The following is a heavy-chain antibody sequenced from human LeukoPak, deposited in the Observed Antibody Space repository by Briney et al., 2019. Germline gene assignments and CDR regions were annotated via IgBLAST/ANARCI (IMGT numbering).Heavy chain of an antibody. Sequence: GGSLRLSCAASGFTFSSYAMMWVRQAPGKGLEWVSTVSGSGGGTYYADSVKGRFTVSRDNSKSTLHLQMNSLRGEDTAVYYCAKGAATGQVDWFDPWGQGTLVTVSS. D-gene: IGHD6-13*01. J-gene: IGHJ5*02. V-gene: IGHV3-23*01. CDR1: GFTFSSYA. CDR3: AKGAATGQVDWFDP. CDR2: VSGSGGGT.